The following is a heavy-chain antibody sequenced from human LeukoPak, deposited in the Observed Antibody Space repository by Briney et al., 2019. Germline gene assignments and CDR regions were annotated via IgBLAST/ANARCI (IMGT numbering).Heavy chain of an antibody. D-gene: IGHD5-18*01. V-gene: IGHV4-38-2*02. J-gene: IGHJ4*02. CDR2: IYHSGST. CDR1: GYSISSGYY. CDR3: ARDRRGYTERDSYYFDY. Sequence: SETLSLTCAVSGYSISSGYYWGWIRQPPGKGLEWVGSIYHSGSTYYNPSLKSRVTISVDTSQNQFSLKLSSVTAADTAVYYCARDRRGYTERDSYYFDYWGQGTLVTVSP.